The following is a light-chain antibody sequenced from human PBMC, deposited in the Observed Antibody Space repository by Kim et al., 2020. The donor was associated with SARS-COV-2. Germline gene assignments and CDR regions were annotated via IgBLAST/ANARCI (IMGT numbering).Light chain of an antibody. CDR2: DVS. V-gene: IGLV2-11*01. CDR1: SSDIGAYNY. Sequence: PGQSVTISCTGTSSDIGAYNYVSWYQQHPGKAPKLMIYDVSKRPSGVPDRFSGSKSGNTASLTISGLQAEDEADYYCCSYAGYTYVFGTGTKVTVL. J-gene: IGLJ1*01. CDR3: CSYAGYTYV.